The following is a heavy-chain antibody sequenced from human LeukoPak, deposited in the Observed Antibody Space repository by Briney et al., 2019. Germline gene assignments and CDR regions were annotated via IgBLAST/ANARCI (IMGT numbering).Heavy chain of an antibody. J-gene: IGHJ4*02. Sequence: GGSLRLSCAASGFTFSSYSMNWGRQAPGKGLEGVSYVSSSSSYIYYADSVKGRLTISRDNAKNSLYLQMNRLRAEDTAVYYCARDLAVAGTYYWGQGTLVTVSS. CDR2: VSSSSSYI. CDR1: GFTFSSYS. D-gene: IGHD6-19*01. CDR3: ARDLAVAGTYY. V-gene: IGHV3-21*01.